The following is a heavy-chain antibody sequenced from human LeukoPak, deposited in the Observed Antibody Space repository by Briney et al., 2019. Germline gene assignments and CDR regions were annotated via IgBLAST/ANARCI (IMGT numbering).Heavy chain of an antibody. CDR3: ARGGTIFGVVITNYWFDP. V-gene: IGHV1-18*01. J-gene: IGHJ5*02. D-gene: IGHD3-3*01. CDR2: INPYNGNT. Sequence: ASVKVSCKTSGYTFTSYGISWVRQAPGQGLAWMGWINPYNGNTNYAQNLQGRVTMTTDTSTSTAYMELRSLRSDDTAVYYCARGGTIFGVVITNYWFDPWGQGTLVTVSS. CDR1: GYTFTSYG.